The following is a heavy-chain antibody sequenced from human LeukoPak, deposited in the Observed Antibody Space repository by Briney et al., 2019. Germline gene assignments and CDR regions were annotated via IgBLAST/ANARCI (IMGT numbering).Heavy chain of an antibody. CDR1: GGSISSSSYY. Sequence: SETLSLTCTVSGGSISSSSYYWGWIRQPPGQGLEWIGSIYYSGSTYYNPSLKSRVTISVDTSKNHFSLKLSSVTAADTAVYYCARLPSGDDAFDIWGQGTMVSVSS. D-gene: IGHD1-1*01. CDR3: ARLPSGDDAFDI. V-gene: IGHV4-39*01. J-gene: IGHJ3*02. CDR2: IYYSGST.